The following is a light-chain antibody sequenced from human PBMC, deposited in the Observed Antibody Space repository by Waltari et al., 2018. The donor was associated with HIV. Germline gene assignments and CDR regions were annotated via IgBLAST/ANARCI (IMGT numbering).Light chain of an antibody. CDR3: AAWDDGLSGPV. J-gene: IGLJ3*02. V-gene: IGLV1-47*01. Sequence: QSVLTQPPSASGTPGQRVTISCSGSSSNIGSNYVYWYQQLPGTAPKLLSYRTKRGPSGVRARCAGAKSGTSASLAITGLRSEDEADYYCAAWDDGLSGPVFGGGTKLTVL. CDR1: SSNIGSNY. CDR2: RTK.